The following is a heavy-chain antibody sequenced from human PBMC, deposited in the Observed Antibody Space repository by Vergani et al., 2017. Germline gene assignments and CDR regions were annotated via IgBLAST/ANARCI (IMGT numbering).Heavy chain of an antibody. V-gene: IGHV2-5*02. Sequence: QITLKESGPTLVKPTQTLTLTCTFSGFSLSTSGVGVGWIRQPPGKALEWLALIYWDDDKRYSPFLKSRLTITKDTSKNQVVLTMTNMDPVDTATYYCAHSLMVYAIRWFDPWGQGTLVTVSS. CDR2: IYWDDDK. D-gene: IGHD2-8*01. CDR3: AHSLMVYAIRWFDP. J-gene: IGHJ5*02. CDR1: GFSLSTSGVG.